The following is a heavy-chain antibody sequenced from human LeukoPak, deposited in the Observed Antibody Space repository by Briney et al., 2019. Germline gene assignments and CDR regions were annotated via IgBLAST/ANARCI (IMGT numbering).Heavy chain of an antibody. Sequence: GRSLRLSCAGSGFTFRISWMSWVRQAPGRGLEWVANIKEDGSEKNYVDSVKGRFTISRDNDKNLMYLQMNSLRAEDTAVYYCARGGRPDYWGQGTLVTVSS. CDR2: IKEDGSEK. CDR3: ARGGRPDY. CDR1: GFTFRISW. J-gene: IGHJ4*02. V-gene: IGHV3-7*05. D-gene: IGHD6-6*01.